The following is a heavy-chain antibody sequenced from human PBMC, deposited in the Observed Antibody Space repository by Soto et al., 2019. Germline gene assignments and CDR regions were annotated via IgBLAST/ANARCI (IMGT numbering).Heavy chain of an antibody. CDR2: MYNTGST. D-gene: IGHD2-21*02. J-gene: IGHJ6*02. V-gene: IGHV4-59*01. Sequence: QVHLQESGPGLVKPSETLSLTCTVSGGTISRYYWCWIRQPPGKVLEWIGYMYNTGSTVYNPSFKSRVTISVDTSKNQFSLNLNSVTAADTAVYYCARDLWGYCGTDCYPLDVWGQGTTVTGSS. CDR1: GGTISRYY. CDR3: ARDLWGYCGTDCYPLDV.